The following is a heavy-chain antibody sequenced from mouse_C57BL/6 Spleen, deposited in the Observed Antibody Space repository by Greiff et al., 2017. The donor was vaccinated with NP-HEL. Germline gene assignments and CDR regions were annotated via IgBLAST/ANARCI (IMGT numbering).Heavy chain of an antibody. CDR1: GYAFSSSW. J-gene: IGHJ1*03. Sequence: VQLQQSGPELVKPGASVKISCKASGYAFSSSWMNWVKQRPGKGLEWIGRIYPGDGDTNYNGKFKGKATLTADKSSSTAYMQLSSLTSEDSAVYFCARDYYEGYFDVWGTGTTVTVSS. CDR3: ARDYYEGYFDV. D-gene: IGHD1-1*01. CDR2: IYPGDGDT. V-gene: IGHV1-82*01.